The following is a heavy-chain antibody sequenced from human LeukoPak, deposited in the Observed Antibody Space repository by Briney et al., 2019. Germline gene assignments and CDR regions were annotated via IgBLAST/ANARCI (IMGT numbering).Heavy chain of an antibody. D-gene: IGHD6-13*01. CDR2: IRYDGSNK. Sequence: GGSLRLSCAASGFTFSCYGMHWVRQAPGKGLEWVAFIRYDGSNKYYADSVKGRFTISRDNSKNTLYLQMNSLRAEDTAVYYCAKDRGLYSSSWYGDYWGQGTLVTVSS. V-gene: IGHV3-30*02. CDR1: GFTFSCYG. CDR3: AKDRGLYSSSWYGDY. J-gene: IGHJ4*02.